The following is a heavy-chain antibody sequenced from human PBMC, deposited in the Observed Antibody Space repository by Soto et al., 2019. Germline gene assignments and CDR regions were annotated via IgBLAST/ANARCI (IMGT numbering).Heavy chain of an antibody. CDR1: GFTFSSYW. CDR3: ARASSWSALYYYYYYMDV. J-gene: IGHJ6*03. V-gene: IGHV3-7*03. CDR2: IKQDGSEK. Sequence: GGSLRLSCAASGFTFSSYWMSWVRQAPGKGLEWVANIKQDGSEKYYVDSVKGRFTISRDNAKNSLYLQMNSLRAEDTAVYYCARASSWSALYYYYYYMDVWGKGTTVTVSS. D-gene: IGHD6-13*01.